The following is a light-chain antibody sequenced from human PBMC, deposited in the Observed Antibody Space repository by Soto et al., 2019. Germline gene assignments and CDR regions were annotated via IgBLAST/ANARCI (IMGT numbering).Light chain of an antibody. CDR2: EGS. V-gene: IGLV2-23*01. J-gene: IGLJ2*01. Sequence: QSALTQPASVSGSPGQSITISCTGSRSDVGSYNLVSWYQQYPGEAPKLMIYEGSKRPSGVSNRFSGSKSGNTASLTISGLQAEDEAEYYCCSYAGSSSVTFGGGTKLTVL. CDR1: RSDVGSYNL. CDR3: CSYAGSSSVT.